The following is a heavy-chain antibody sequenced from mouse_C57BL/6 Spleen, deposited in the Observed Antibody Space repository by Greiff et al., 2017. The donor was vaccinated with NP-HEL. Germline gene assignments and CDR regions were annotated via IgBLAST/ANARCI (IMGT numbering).Heavy chain of an antibody. CDR3: ARGNPFWYFDV. D-gene: IGHD2-1*01. V-gene: IGHV5-17*01. J-gene: IGHJ1*03. CDR1: GFTFSDYG. CDR2: ISSGSSTI. Sequence: EVQGVESGGGLVKPGGSLKLSCAASGFTFSDYGMHWVRQAPEKGLEWVAYISSGSSTIYYADTVKGRFTISRDNAKNTLFLQMTSLRSEDTAMYYCARGNPFWYFDVWGTGTTVTVSS.